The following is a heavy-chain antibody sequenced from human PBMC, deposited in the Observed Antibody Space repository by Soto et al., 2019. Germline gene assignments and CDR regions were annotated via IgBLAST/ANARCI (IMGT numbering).Heavy chain of an antibody. CDR1: GGTFSSYT. Sequence: QVQLVQSGAEVKKPGSSVKVSCKASGGTFSSYTISWVRQAPGQGLEWMGRIIPILGIANYAQKFQGRVTITADKSTSTAYMELSSLRSEDTAVYYCARGFNDYGDYRAVYWGQGTLVTVSS. CDR2: IIPILGIA. D-gene: IGHD4-17*01. CDR3: ARGFNDYGDYRAVY. J-gene: IGHJ4*02. V-gene: IGHV1-69*02.